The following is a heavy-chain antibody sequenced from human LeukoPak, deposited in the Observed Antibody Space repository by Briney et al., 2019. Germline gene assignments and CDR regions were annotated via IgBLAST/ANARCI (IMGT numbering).Heavy chain of an antibody. CDR2: IIPIFGTA. J-gene: IGHJ5*02. V-gene: IGHV1-69*13. D-gene: IGHD6-13*01. Sequence: SVKVSCKASGGTFISYAISWVRQAPGQGLEWMGGIIPIFGTANYAQKFQGRVTITADESTSTAFMDLSSLRSEDTAVYYCATVCRIAAAGTGVRWFDPWGQGTLVTVSS. CDR3: ATVCRIAAAGTGVRWFDP. CDR1: GGTFISYA.